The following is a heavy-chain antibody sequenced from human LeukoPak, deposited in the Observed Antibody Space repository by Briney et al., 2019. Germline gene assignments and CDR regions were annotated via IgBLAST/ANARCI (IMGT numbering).Heavy chain of an antibody. V-gene: IGHV1-69*04. D-gene: IGHD1/OR15-1a*01. Sequence: ASVKVSCKASGYTFTNYAFSWVRQAPGQGLEWMGRIIPILGIANYAQKFQGRVTITADKSTSTAYMELSSLRSEDTAVYYCARASGTATYDPTDYWGQGTLVTVSS. CDR1: GYTFTNYA. CDR3: ARASGTATYDPTDY. J-gene: IGHJ4*02. CDR2: IIPILGIA.